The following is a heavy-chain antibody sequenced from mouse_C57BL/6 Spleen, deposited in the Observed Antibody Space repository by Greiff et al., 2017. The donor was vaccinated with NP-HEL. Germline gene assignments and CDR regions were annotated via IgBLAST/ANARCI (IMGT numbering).Heavy chain of an antibody. CDR1: GYAFSSYW. J-gene: IGHJ1*03. V-gene: IGHV1-80*01. CDR3: ARGAPYWYFDV. CDR2: LYPGDGDT. D-gene: IGHD3-1*01. Sequence: QVQLQQSGAELVKPGASVKISCKASGYAFSSYWMNWVKQRPGKGLEWIGQLYPGDGDTNYNGKFKGKATLTADKSSSTAYMQLSSLTSEDSAVYFCARGAPYWYFDVWGTGTTVTVSS.